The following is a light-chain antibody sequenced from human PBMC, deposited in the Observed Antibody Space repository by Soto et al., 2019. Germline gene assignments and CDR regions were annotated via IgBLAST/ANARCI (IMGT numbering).Light chain of an antibody. V-gene: IGKV3-20*01. Sequence: ESVLTQSPGTLSLSPGERATLSCRASQSVSTSYLAWYQQKPGQAPRLLIYGASSRATGIPDRFSGSGSGTDFTLTINRLEHEDFAVYYCQRYGSSPSWTFGQGTKVEIK. J-gene: IGKJ1*01. CDR1: QSVSTSY. CDR2: GAS. CDR3: QRYGSSPSWT.